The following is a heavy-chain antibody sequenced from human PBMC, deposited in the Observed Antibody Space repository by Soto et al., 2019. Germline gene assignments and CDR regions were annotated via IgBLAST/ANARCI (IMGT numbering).Heavy chain of an antibody. Sequence: EVQLVESGGGLIQPGGSLRLSCAASGFTFSSNDMNWVRQAPGKGLEWVSLIYSGGSTYYADSVKGRFTISRDNSKNTLYLRMDSMGAEYTAVYHSATRPLLPGAPWGQGTMVTVSS. D-gene: IGHD3-22*01. J-gene: IGHJ3*01. V-gene: IGHV3-53*01. CDR3: ATRPLLPGAP. CDR2: IYSGGST. CDR1: GFTFSSND.